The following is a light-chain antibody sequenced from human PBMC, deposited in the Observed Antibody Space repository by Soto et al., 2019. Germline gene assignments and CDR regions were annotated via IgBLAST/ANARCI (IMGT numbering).Light chain of an antibody. J-gene: IGKJ1*01. CDR3: QQTYNTPRT. Sequence: DIEMTQSPSSLSASVGDRVTITCRASQAISNYLNWYQQKPGKAPKLLIYAASTLQSWVPSRFSGSGSGTDFTLTISSLQPEDFATYYCQQTYNTPRTFGQGTKVDIK. V-gene: IGKV1-39*01. CDR1: QAISNY. CDR2: AAS.